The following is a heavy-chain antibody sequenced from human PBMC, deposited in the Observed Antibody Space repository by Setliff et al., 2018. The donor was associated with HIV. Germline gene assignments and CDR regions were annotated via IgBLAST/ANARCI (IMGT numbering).Heavy chain of an antibody. D-gene: IGHD2-8*01. J-gene: IGHJ4*02. CDR3: ASGSGYCKNGNCYIGVHKNPDKYYFDY. V-gene: IGHV1-69*05. Sequence: SVKVSCKASGDTFSNYAITWVRQAPGQGLEWMGGINPLFGTTNYAHNFQGRLTITTDQIMSTAYMELTSLRSEDTAVYYCASGSGYCKNGNCYIGVHKNPDKYYFDYWGQGTLVTVSS. CDR1: GDTFSNYA. CDR2: INPLFGTT.